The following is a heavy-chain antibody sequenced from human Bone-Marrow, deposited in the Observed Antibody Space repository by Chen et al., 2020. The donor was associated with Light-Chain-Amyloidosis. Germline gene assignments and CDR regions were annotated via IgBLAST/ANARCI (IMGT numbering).Heavy chain of an antibody. V-gene: IGHV4-39*07. J-gene: IGHJ1*01. CDR3: VRSRYSTGPFEV. D-gene: IGHD3-16*02. CDR1: GDSITSSTDY. CDR2: IYSSGSS. Sequence: QVQLQLSGPGLVKPSETLSLKCSVSGDSITSSTDYWGWIRQPPGKGLEYIASIYSSGSSYYKPSLKSRVIISVDTSKNQFSLRLTPATAADTAVYYCVRSRYSTGPFEVWGQGSLVTVSS.